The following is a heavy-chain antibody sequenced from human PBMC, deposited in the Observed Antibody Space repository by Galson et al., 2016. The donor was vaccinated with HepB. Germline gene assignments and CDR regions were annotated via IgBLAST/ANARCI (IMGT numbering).Heavy chain of an antibody. CDR1: GFPFRTYA. D-gene: IGHD2-15*01. Sequence: SLRLSCAASGFPFRTYAMNWVRQAPGKGLEWVSGNGVSGGSTQYTHYADSVKDRFTMSRDESKNTVYLKMNSLRAEDTALYYCAKVGYCSGGSCSTYFDYWGQGTLVTVSS. V-gene: IGHV3-23*01. CDR2: NGVSGGSTQYT. J-gene: IGHJ4*02. CDR3: AKVGYCSGGSCSTYFDY.